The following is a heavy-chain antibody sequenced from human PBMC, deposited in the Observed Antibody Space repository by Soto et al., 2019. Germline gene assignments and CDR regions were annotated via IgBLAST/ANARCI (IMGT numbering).Heavy chain of an antibody. D-gene: IGHD3-3*01. CDR2: IYYSGST. CDR1: GGSISSGGYY. Sequence: SETLSLTCTVSGGSISSGGYYWSWIRQHPGKGLEWIGYIYYSGSTYYNPSLKSRVTISVDTSKNQFSLKLSSVTAADTAVYYCARATPDYDFWSGYYYFDYWGQGTLVTVSS. J-gene: IGHJ4*02. CDR3: ARATPDYDFWSGYYYFDY. V-gene: IGHV4-31*03.